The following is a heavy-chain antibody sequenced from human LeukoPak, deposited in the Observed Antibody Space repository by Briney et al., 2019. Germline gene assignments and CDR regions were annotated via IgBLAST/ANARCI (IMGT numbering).Heavy chain of an antibody. CDR2: IYYSGST. J-gene: IGHJ4*02. CDR1: GGSISSSSYY. Sequence: SETLSLTCTVSGGSISSSSYYWGWIRQPPGKGLEWIGSIYYSGSTYYNPSLKSRVTISVDTSKNQFSLKLSSVTAADTAVYYCARRTILTGSDYWGQGTLVTVSS. D-gene: IGHD3-9*01. CDR3: ARRTILTGSDY. V-gene: IGHV4-39*01.